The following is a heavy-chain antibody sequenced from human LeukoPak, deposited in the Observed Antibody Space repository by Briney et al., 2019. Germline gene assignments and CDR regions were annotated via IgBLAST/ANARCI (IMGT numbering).Heavy chain of an antibody. CDR2: IYWNDDR. Sequence: SGPTLLKPTQTLTLTCTFSGFSLSGVGVGWIRQPPGEALEWLALIYWNDDRRYSPSLKSRLTVTKDTSENQVVLTMTNMDPADTATYYCAHLIPTRPAGFDHWGQGILVTVSS. J-gene: IGHJ4*02. CDR3: AHLIPTRPAGFDH. V-gene: IGHV2-5*01. D-gene: IGHD6-6*01. CDR1: GFSLSGVG.